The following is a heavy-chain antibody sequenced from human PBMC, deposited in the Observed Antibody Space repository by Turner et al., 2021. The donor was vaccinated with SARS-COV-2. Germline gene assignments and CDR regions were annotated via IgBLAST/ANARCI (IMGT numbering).Heavy chain of an antibody. D-gene: IGHD5-18*01. CDR2: IYYSGIA. V-gene: IGHV4-39*01. CDR1: GAPISWSSYY. J-gene: IGHJ6*02. Sequence: QLHLHESVPGLVQPSETLSLTCTVSGAPISWSSYYWGWIRQPSGQGLEWIGSIYYSGIAYYNPALKSRVTISVDTSKNQFSLKLSSVTAADAAVYYCARLMDTAMDYYGMDVWGQGTTVTVSS. CDR3: ARLMDTAMDYYGMDV.